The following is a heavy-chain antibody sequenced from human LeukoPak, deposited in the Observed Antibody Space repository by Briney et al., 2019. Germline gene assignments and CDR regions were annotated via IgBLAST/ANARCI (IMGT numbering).Heavy chain of an antibody. CDR1: IYTFTDYY. V-gene: IGHV1-18*01. J-gene: IGHJ4*02. Sequence: ASVKVSCKASIYTFTDYYIHWVRQAPGQGLEWMGWISAYNGNTNYAQKLQGRVTMTTDTSTSTAYMELRSLRSDDTAVYYCARVSDTLLQYTSTPNDYWGQGTLVTVSS. D-gene: IGHD1-1*01. CDR3: ARVSDTLLQYTSTPNDY. CDR2: ISAYNGNT.